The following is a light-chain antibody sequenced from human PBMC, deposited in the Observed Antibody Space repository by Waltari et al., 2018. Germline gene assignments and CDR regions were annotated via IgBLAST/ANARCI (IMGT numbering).Light chain of an antibody. J-gene: IGKJ2*01. CDR3: QQYNNWPYT. V-gene: IGKV3-15*01. Sequence: EIVMTQSPATLSVSPGERAILSCRASQSVSSNLAWYQQKPGQAPRLLIYGASTRATGFPARFSGSGSGTDFTLIISSMQSEDFAVYYCQQYNNWPYTFGQGTKLEIK. CDR1: QSVSSN. CDR2: GAS.